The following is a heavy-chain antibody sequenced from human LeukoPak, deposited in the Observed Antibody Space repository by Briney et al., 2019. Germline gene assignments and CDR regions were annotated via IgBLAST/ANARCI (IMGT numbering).Heavy chain of an antibody. V-gene: IGHV3-53*01. J-gene: IGHJ4*02. Sequence: GGSLRLSCSASGFTVSSNYMTWVRQAPGKGLEWVSIIYSGGTTYYADSVKGRFTISRGNSKNTLYLQMNSLRAEDTAVYYCARDRAVGYWGQGILVTVSS. CDR2: IYSGGTT. CDR3: ARDRAVGY. CDR1: GFTVSSNY. D-gene: IGHD6-19*01.